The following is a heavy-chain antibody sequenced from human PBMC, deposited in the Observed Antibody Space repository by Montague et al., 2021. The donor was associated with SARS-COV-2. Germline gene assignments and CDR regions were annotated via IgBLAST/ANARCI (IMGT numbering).Heavy chain of an antibody. D-gene: IGHD3-16*02. CDR2: TYYSGVA. CDR1: GDSMRSSY. CDR3: ARSVVGGTYRHTRWFDP. Sequence: SETLSLTCTVSGDSMRSSYWNWIRQPPGKGLGYIGYTYYSGVANYNPSLRSRVTISLDMSKDQFSLNLRSVTAADTAVYYCARSVVGGTYRHTRWFDPWGQGTLVTVFS. V-gene: IGHV4-59*13. J-gene: IGHJ5*02.